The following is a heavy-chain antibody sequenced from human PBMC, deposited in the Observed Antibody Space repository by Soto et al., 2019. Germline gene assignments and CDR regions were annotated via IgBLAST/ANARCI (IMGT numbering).Heavy chain of an antibody. V-gene: IGHV4-4*07. CDR1: GGSISRYY. Sequence: PSETLSLTCTVSGGSISRYYWSWIRQSAGKGLDWIGRIYWSGSTNYNPSLKSRVTMSVDTSKNQFSLKLDSVTAADTAVYYCASVNYYDSSAYYLWGQGTLVTVSS. J-gene: IGHJ4*02. CDR2: IYWSGST. CDR3: ASVNYYDSSAYYL. D-gene: IGHD3-22*01.